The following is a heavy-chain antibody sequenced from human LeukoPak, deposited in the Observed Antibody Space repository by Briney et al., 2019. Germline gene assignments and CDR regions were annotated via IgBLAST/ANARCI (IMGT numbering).Heavy chain of an antibody. V-gene: IGHV3-48*03. CDR1: AFTFSGYE. CDR2: IDATATTI. J-gene: IGHJ4*02. Sequence: PGGSLRLSCAASAFTFSGYEMNWVRQAPGKGLEWVSYIDATATTIHYADSVKGRFTISRDNAKNSLYLHMNSLRAEDTAVYYCARDLRGGYRDFDYWGQGTLVTVSS. D-gene: IGHD5-24*01. CDR3: ARDLRGGYRDFDY.